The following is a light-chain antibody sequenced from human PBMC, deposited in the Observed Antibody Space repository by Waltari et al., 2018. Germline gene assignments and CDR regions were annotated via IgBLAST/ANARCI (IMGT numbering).Light chain of an antibody. CDR1: SSGNCG. J-gene: IGKJ3*01. CDR3: MQGSHWPLT. Sequence: SSGNCGLNWFQQRPGQSPKRLIYKVSDRDAGVPVIFSGSGSGTDFTLRISRVEAEYVGVYYCMQGSHWPLTFGPGTKVDFK. V-gene: IGKV2-30*01. CDR2: KVS.